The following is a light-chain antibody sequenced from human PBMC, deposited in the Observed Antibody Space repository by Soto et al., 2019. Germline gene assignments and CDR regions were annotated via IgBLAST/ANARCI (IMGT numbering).Light chain of an antibody. Sequence: EVVLTHSPLTLSLSPGERATLSCRASQSVSSYLAWYQQKPGQAPRLLIYDASNRATGIPARFSGSVSGSDFILTINRLEPEDFAVYYCQQYGSFHTFGQGTRLEIK. CDR3: QQYGSFHT. V-gene: IGKV3-11*01. CDR1: QSVSSY. J-gene: IGKJ5*01. CDR2: DAS.